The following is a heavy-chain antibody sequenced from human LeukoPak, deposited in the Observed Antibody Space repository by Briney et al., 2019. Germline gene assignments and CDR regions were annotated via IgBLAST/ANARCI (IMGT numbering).Heavy chain of an antibody. CDR1: GGPISSGSYY. CDR3: ARETDWGDRDY. CDR2: IYTSGST. Sequence: SETLSLTCTVSGGPISSGSYYWSWIRQPAGKGLEWIGRIYTSGSTNYNPSLESRVTISVDTSKNQFSLKLSSVTAADTAVYYCARETDWGDRDYWGQGTLVTVSS. V-gene: IGHV4-61*02. D-gene: IGHD3/OR15-3a*01. J-gene: IGHJ4*02.